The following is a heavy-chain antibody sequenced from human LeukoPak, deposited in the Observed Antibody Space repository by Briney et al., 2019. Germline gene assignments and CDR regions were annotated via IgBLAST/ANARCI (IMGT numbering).Heavy chain of an antibody. Sequence: PGGSLRLSCAASGFTVSSNYMSWVRQAPGKGLEWVSVMYSDGSAYYADSVKGRFTISRGNSKNRLFLQMNSLRAEDTAVYFCARTIAMTGIDYFDQWGQGTLLTVS. CDR1: GFTVSSNY. CDR2: MYSDGSA. V-gene: IGHV3-53*01. CDR3: ARTIAMTGIDYFDQ. D-gene: IGHD6-19*01. J-gene: IGHJ4*02.